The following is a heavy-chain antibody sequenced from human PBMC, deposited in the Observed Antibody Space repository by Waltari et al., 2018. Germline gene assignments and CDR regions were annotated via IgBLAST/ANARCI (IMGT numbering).Heavy chain of an antibody. V-gene: IGHV3-30*01. CDR3: ARAYSSSWYFYAFDI. J-gene: IGHJ3*02. CDR1: GFTFSSYA. Sequence: QVQLVESGGGVVQPGRSLRLSCAASGFTFSSYAMHWVRQAPGKGLELVAVRSYDGSNKYYADSVKGRFTISRDNSKNTLYLQMNSLRAEDTAVYYCARAYSSSWYFYAFDIWGQGTMVTVSS. CDR2: RSYDGSNK. D-gene: IGHD6-13*01.